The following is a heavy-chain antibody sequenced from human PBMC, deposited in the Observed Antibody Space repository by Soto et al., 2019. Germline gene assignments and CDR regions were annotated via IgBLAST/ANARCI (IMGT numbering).Heavy chain of an antibody. D-gene: IGHD5-12*01. J-gene: IGHJ4*02. CDR2: IYSGGST. Sequence: GWSLRLSCAASGFTVSSNYMSWVRQAPGKGLEWVSVIYSGGSTYYADSVKGRFTISRDNSKNTLYLQMNSLRAEDTAVYYCARNSGYDPLLDYWGQGTLVTVAS. V-gene: IGHV3-53*01. CDR3: ARNSGYDPLLDY. CDR1: GFTVSSNY.